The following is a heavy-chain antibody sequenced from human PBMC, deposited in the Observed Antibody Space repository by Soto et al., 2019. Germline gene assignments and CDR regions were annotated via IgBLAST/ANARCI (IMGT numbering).Heavy chain of an antibody. CDR2: INHSGST. D-gene: IGHD6-13*01. J-gene: IGHJ4*02. Sequence: SETLSLTCDVYGGSLSGYIWTWIRQTPGKGLKWIGHINHSGSTNYNPSLKSRVTISVDTSNNQFSLKLSSVTAADTAVYYCARHSSSWYYFDYWGQGTLVTVSS. V-gene: IGHV4-34*01. CDR3: ARHSSSWYYFDY. CDR1: GGSLSGYI.